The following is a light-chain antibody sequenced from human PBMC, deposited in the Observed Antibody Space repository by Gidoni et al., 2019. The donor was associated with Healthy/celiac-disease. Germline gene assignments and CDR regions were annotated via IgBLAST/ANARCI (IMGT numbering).Light chain of an antibody. CDR3: LLSYSGARHV. V-gene: IGLV7-46*01. Sequence: QAVVTQEPSLTASPGGTVTLTCCSSTEAVTIVHYPYWFQQKPGQAPRTLIYDTRNKLSWTPARFSGSLLGGKAALTLSGAQPEDEAEYYCLLSYSGARHVFGGGTKLTVL. J-gene: IGLJ3*02. CDR1: TEAVTIVHY. CDR2: DTR.